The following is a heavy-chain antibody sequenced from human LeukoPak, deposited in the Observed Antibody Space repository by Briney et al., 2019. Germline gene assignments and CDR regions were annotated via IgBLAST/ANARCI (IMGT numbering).Heavy chain of an antibody. J-gene: IGHJ4*02. Sequence: GGSLRLSCAASVFTFSTYWMHWLRQAPGKGLVWVARIKGDGSSTIYADSVKGRFTISRDNSKNTLYLQTSSLRADDTAVYYCARASTTVPNLLDHWGRGTLVTVSS. D-gene: IGHD4-17*01. CDR3: ARASTTVPNLLDH. CDR1: VFTFSTYW. CDR2: IKGDGSST. V-gene: IGHV3-74*01.